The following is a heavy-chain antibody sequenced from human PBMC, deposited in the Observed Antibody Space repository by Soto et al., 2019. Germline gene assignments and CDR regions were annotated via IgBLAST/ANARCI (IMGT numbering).Heavy chain of an antibody. CDR2: LYFSGFYSGST. D-gene: IGHD3-9*01. CDR1: GGSMSSSSYY. Sequence: QLQLQESGPGLVKPSETLSLTCTVSGGSMSSSSYYWGWIRQPPGEGLEWIANLYFSGFYSGSTSYNPSLKSRVTISVDTSKNQFSLQVSSVTAADTAVYYCARGFDILTFGFCLDYWGQGTLVTVSS. CDR3: ARGFDILTFGFCLDY. V-gene: IGHV4-39*01. J-gene: IGHJ4*02.